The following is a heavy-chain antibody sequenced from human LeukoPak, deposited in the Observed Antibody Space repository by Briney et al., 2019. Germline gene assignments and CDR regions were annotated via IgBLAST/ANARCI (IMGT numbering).Heavy chain of an antibody. CDR3: ARSLVPAARRWHFDY. V-gene: IGHV4-34*01. CDR1: GGSFSGYY. CDR2: INHSGST. D-gene: IGHD2-2*01. J-gene: IGHJ4*02. Sequence: KPSETLSLTCAVYGGSFSGYYWSWIRQPPGKGLEWIGEINHSGSTNYNPSLKSRVTISVDTSKNQFSLKLSSVTAADTAVYYCARSLVPAARRWHFDYWGQGTLVTVSS.